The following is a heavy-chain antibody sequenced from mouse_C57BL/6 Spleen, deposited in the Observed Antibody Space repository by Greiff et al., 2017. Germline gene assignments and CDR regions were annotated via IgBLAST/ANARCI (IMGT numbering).Heavy chain of an antibody. J-gene: IGHJ2*01. V-gene: IGHV1-50*01. Sequence: QVQLQQPGAELVKPGASVKLSCKASGYTFTSYWMQWVKQRPGQGLEWIGEIDPSDSYTNYNQKFKGKATLTVDTSSSTAYMQLSSLTSEDSAVYYGAREITAGVANLDYWGQGTTLTVSS. D-gene: IGHD1-1*01. CDR2: IDPSDSYT. CDR1: GYTFTSYW. CDR3: AREITAGVANLDY.